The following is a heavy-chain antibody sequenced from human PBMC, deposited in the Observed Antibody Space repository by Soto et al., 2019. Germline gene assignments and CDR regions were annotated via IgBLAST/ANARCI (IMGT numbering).Heavy chain of an antibody. V-gene: IGHV4-34*01. D-gene: IGHD3-3*01. J-gene: IGHJ5*02. CDR2: INHSGST. Sequence: QVQLQQWGAGLLKPSETLSLTCAVYGGSFSGYYWSWIRQPPGKGLEWIGEINHSGSTNYNPSLKSRVTISVDTSKNQFSLKLSSVTAADTAVYYCARGSGPNWFDPWGQGTLVTVSS. CDR1: GGSFSGYY. CDR3: ARGSGPNWFDP.